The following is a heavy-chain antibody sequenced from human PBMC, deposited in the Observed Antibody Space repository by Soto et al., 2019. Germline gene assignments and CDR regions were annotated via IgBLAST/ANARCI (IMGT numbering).Heavy chain of an antibody. V-gene: IGHV1-69*06. Sequence: ASVKVSCKASGGTFSSYAISWVRQAPGQGLEWMGGIIPIFGTANYAQKFQGRVTITADKSTSTAYMEPSSLRSEDTAVYYCASGSTWEDPTKLYMPLTPWGQGTLVTVSS. CDR3: ASGSTWEDPTKLYMPLTP. D-gene: IGHD3-10*01. CDR2: IIPIFGTA. CDR1: GGTFSSYA. J-gene: IGHJ5*02.